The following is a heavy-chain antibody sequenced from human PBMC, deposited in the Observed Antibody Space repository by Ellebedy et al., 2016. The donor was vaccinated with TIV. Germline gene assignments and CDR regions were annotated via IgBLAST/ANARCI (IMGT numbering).Heavy chain of an antibody. J-gene: IGHJ6*02. CDR3: SRAVNYGMDV. CDR2: INSDGSTI. Sequence: GESLKISCAAPGFSLTRWVMHWVRQAPGKGLVWVSRINSDGSTITYADSVKGRFTISRDNAKNTLYLQMNSLRAEDTAVYYCSRAVNYGMDVWGQGTTVTVS. D-gene: IGHD4-17*01. V-gene: IGHV3-74*01. CDR1: GFSLTRWV.